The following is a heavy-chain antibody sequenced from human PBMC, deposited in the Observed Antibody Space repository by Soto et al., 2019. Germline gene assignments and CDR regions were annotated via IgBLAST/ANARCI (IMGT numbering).Heavy chain of an antibody. Sequence: ASVKVSCKASGYTFTSYGISWVRQAPGQGLERMGWISAYNGNTNYAQKLQGRVTMTTDTSTSTAYMELRSLRSDDTAVYYCARDFTYYYDSSGPRNVYYYYGMDVWGQGTTVTVSS. J-gene: IGHJ6*02. CDR2: ISAYNGNT. D-gene: IGHD3-22*01. CDR1: GYTFTSYG. CDR3: ARDFTYYYDSSGPRNVYYYYGMDV. V-gene: IGHV1-18*01.